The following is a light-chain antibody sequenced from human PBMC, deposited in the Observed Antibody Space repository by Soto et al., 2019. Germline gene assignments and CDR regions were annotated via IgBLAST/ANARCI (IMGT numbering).Light chain of an antibody. CDR1: SSDVGGYNS. V-gene: IGLV2-14*03. CDR2: DVS. J-gene: IGLJ2*01. Sequence: QSVLTQPASVSGSPGQSITISCTGTSSDVGGYNSVSWYQQHPGEAPKLMIYDVSNRPSGVSNRFSGSKSGNTASLTISGLQAEDEADYYCSSYTSSSTSLIFGGGTKLTVL. CDR3: SSYTSSSTSLI.